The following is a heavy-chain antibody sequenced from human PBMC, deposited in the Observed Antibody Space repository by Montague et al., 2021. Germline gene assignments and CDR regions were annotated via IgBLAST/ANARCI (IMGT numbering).Heavy chain of an antibody. Sequence: SLRLSCAASGFTFSTFPMHWVRQAPGKGLEWVGLISHDGSNKYYADSVRGRFTVSRDNSKNTLYLQTSSLRADDTAVYYCARWRVYYDSSGYAAWGRGTLVTVSS. CDR1: GFTFSTFP. CDR2: ISHDGSNK. J-gene: IGHJ5*02. V-gene: IGHV3-30-3*01. D-gene: IGHD3-22*01. CDR3: ARWRVYYDSSGYAA.